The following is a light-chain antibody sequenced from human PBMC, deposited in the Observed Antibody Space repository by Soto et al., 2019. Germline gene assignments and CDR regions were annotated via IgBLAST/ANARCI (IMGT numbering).Light chain of an antibody. Sequence: EIVMTQSPATLSGSPGDRATLSCRARQSVSSNLAWYQQKPGQAPRLLIYGASTRATGIPARFSGSGSGTEFTLTISSLQSEDFAVYYCQQYNNWPTTFGQGTKVEIK. V-gene: IGKV3-15*01. CDR1: QSVSSN. CDR3: QQYNNWPTT. CDR2: GAS. J-gene: IGKJ1*01.